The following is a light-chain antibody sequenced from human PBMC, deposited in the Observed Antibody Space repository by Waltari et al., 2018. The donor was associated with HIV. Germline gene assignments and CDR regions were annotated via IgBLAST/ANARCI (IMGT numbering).Light chain of an antibody. CDR2: PIH. CDR1: SLRTYY. J-gene: IGLJ3*02. V-gene: IGLV3-19*01. CDR3: NSRDRAGHHVV. Sequence: SELTQDPAVSVALGQTVSITCQGHSLRTYYATWYLQKPGQAPVLVISPIHNRPSGIPDRFSGSSSGNTASLTITGAQAEDEGDYYCNSRDRAGHHVVFGGGTKLTVL.